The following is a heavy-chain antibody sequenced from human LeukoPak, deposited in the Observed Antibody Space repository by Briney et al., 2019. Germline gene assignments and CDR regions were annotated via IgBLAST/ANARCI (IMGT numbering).Heavy chain of an antibody. Sequence: PSETLSLTCTVSGGSISSYYWSWIRQPPGGGLEWIGYIYHSGSTYNNPSLKSRVTMSVDRSKNQFSLKLSSVTAADTAVYYCARVGAAGDYYYYGMDVWGQGTTVTVSS. V-gene: IGHV4-59*04. CDR3: ARVGAAGDYYYYGMDV. D-gene: IGHD6-13*01. J-gene: IGHJ6*02. CDR1: GGSISSYY. CDR2: IYHSGST.